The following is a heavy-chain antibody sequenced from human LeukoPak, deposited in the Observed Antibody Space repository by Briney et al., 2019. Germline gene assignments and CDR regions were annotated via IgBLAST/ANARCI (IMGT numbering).Heavy chain of an antibody. Sequence: PGGSLRLSCAASGFIFSDYWMSWVRQAPGKGLEWVANIDHDGNEKYYVDSVKGRFTISRDNAEKSLYLQMNSLRPEDTAVYYCAIGMVELDSWGQGALVTVSS. CDR1: GFIFSDYW. D-gene: IGHD1-26*01. J-gene: IGHJ4*02. V-gene: IGHV3-7*01. CDR3: AIGMVELDS. CDR2: IDHDGNEK.